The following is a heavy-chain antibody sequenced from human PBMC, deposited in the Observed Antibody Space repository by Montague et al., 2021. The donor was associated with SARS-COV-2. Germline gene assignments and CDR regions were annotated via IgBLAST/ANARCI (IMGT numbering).Heavy chain of an antibody. CDR2: IYHSGNT. Sequence: SETLSLTCAVSGGSISSSNRWSLVRQPPGKGLEWIGEIYHSGNTNYNPSLKSRVTISVDKSKNQFSLKLSSVTAADTAVYYCAGRTRNPNWFDPWGQGTLVTVSS. CDR1: GGSISSSNR. CDR3: AGRTRNPNWFDP. D-gene: IGHD1-14*01. J-gene: IGHJ5*02. V-gene: IGHV4-4*02.